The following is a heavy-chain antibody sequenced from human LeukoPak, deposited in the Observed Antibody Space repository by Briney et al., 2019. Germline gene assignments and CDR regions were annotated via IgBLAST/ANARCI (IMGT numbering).Heavy chain of an antibody. CDR1: GGSIHSGGFY. CDR2: IYYTGTT. D-gene: IGHD4-17*01. J-gene: IGHJ4*02. V-gene: IGHV4-31*03. CDR3: ARNREFGEYYFDF. Sequence: PSETLSLTCTVSGGSIHSGGFYWSWIRQHPGKGLEWIAYIYYTGTTYYNPSLKSRVSLSIDTSKNQFSLRLTSVTAADTAVYHCARNREFGEYYFDFWGRGTLVTVSS.